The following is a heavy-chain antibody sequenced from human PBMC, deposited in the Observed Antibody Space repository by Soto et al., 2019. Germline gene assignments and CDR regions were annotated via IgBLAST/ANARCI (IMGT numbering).Heavy chain of an antibody. CDR1: GGSFSGYY. Sequence: QVQLQQWGAGLLKPSETLSLTCAVYGGSFSGYYWSWIRQPPGKGLEWIGEINHSGSTNYNPSLKSRVTISVDTSKNQFSLKLSSVTAADTAVYYCARIFGSAAGILTYYYYYGMDVWGQGTTVTVSS. V-gene: IGHV4-34*01. CDR2: INHSGST. J-gene: IGHJ6*02. D-gene: IGHD6-13*01. CDR3: ARIFGSAAGILTYYYYYGMDV.